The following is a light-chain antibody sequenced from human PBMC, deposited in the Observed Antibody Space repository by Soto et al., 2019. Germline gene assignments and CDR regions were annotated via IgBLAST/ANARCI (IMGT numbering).Light chain of an antibody. Sequence: QSALTQPPSASGSPGQSVTISCTGTSSDVGGNNYVSWYQQHPGKAPKLMISEVSKRPSGVPDRVSGSNSGNTASLTVSGIQAEDADDYYCCSYPGSKNYVLGTGTKLTV. CDR1: SSDVGGNNY. CDR3: CSYPGSKNYV. CDR2: EVS. J-gene: IGLJ1*01. V-gene: IGLV2-8*01.